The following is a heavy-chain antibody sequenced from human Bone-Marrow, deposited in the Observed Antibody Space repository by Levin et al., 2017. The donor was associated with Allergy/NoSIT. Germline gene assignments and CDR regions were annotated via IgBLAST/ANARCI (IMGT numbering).Heavy chain of an antibody. CDR1: GGSISSGGYY. CDR2: IYYTGTT. J-gene: IGHJ5*02. D-gene: IGHD1-7*01. CDR3: ARGEELAT. V-gene: IGHV4-31*03. Sequence: SETLSLTCTVSGGSISSGGYYWSWIRQHPGKGLEWIGYIYYTGTTYYSPSLKGRVSIAVDTSKNQFSLNLSSVTAADTAVYFCARGEELATWGQGTLVTVSS.